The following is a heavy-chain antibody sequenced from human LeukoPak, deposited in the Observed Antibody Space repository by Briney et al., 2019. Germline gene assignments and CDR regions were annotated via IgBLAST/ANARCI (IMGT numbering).Heavy chain of an antibody. Sequence: GGSLRLSCAASGFTFSSYSMNWVRQAPGKGLEWVSSISSSSSYIYYADSVKGRFTISRDNAKNSLYLQMNSLRAEDTAVYYCARDGIVGAIHFDYWGQGTLVTVSS. D-gene: IGHD1-26*01. J-gene: IGHJ4*02. CDR2: ISSSSSYI. V-gene: IGHV3-21*01. CDR3: ARDGIVGAIHFDY. CDR1: GFTFSSYS.